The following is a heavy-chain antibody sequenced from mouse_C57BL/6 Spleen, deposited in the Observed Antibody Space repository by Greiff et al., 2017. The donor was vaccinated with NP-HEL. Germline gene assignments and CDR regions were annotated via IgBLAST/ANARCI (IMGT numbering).Heavy chain of an antibody. V-gene: IGHV14-3*01. J-gene: IGHJ3*01. CDR2: IDPANGNT. CDR1: GFNIKNTY. D-gene: IGHD1-1*01. CDR3: ARGLDYGSSYVTAWFAY. Sequence: EVKLQQSVAELVRPGASVKLSCTASGFNIKNTYMHWVKQRPEQGLEWIGRIDPANGNTKYAPKFQGKATITADTSSNTAYLQLSSLTSEDTAIYYCARGLDYGSSYVTAWFAYWGQGTLVTVSA.